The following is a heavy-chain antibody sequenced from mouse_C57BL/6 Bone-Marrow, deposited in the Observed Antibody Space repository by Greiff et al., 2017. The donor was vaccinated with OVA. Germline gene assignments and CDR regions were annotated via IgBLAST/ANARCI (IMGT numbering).Heavy chain of an antibody. CDR3: AREWYGSSIAY. J-gene: IGHJ3*01. D-gene: IGHD1-1*01. Sequence: EVKVEESGGGLVKPGGSLKLSCAASGFTFSSYAMSWVRQTPEKRLEWVATISDGGSYTYYPDNVKGRFTISRDNAKNNLYLQMSHLKSEDTAMYYCAREWYGSSIAYWGQGTLVTVSA. CDR1: GFTFSSYA. V-gene: IGHV5-4*01. CDR2: ISDGGSYT.